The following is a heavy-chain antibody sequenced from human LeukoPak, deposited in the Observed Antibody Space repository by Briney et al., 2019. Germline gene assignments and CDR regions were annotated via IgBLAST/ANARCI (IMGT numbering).Heavy chain of an antibody. Sequence: GGSLRLSCAASGFTFSSYTMSWVRQAPGKGLEWVSGISGSGDNTYYADSVKGRFTISRDNSKNTLYVQVNSLGTEDTAAYYCAKGSYYGSSGSFYFDYWGQGTLVTVSS. J-gene: IGHJ4*02. CDR2: ISGSGDNT. V-gene: IGHV3-23*01. D-gene: IGHD3-22*01. CDR3: AKGSYYGSSGSFYFDY. CDR1: GFTFSSYT.